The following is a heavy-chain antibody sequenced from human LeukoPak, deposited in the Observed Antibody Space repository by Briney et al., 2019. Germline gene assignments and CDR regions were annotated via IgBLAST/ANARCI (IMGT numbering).Heavy chain of an antibody. V-gene: IGHV1-2*02. Sequence: ASVKVSCKASGYTFTGYYMHWVRQAPGQGLEWMGWINPNSGGTNYAQKFQGRVTMTRDTSISTAYMELSGLRSDDTAVYYCARDGESITIFGVVNDAFDIWGQGTMVTVSS. CDR2: INPNSGGT. J-gene: IGHJ3*02. D-gene: IGHD3-3*01. CDR1: GYTFTGYY. CDR3: ARDGESITIFGVVNDAFDI.